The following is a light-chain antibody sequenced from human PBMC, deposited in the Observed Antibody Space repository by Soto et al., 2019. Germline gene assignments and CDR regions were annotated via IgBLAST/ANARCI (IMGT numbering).Light chain of an antibody. CDR2: DVS. CDR1: SSDVGGYNY. CDR3: SSNRSSSTLVV. V-gene: IGLV2-14*01. J-gene: IGLJ3*02. Sequence: QSALTQPASVSGSPGQSITISCTGTSSDVGGYNYVSWYQQHPGKAPNLMIYDVSNRPSGVSNRFSGSKSGNTASLTISGHQAEDEADYYCSSNRSSSTLVVFGGGTKLTVL.